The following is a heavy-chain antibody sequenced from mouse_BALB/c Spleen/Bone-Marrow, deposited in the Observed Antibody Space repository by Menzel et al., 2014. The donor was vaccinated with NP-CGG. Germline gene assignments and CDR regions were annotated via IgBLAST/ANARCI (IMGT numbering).Heavy chain of an antibody. CDR3: ARHREVRPFAY. CDR1: GFTFSSYA. J-gene: IGHJ3*01. CDR2: ISSGGSYT. V-gene: IGHV5-9-3*01. D-gene: IGHD2-14*01. Sequence: DVKLVESGGGLVKPGGSLKLSCAASGFTFSSYAMSWVRQTPEKRLEWVATISSGGSYTYYPGSVKGRFTISRDNAKNTLYLQMSSLRSEDTAMYYCARHREVRPFAYWGQGTLITVSA.